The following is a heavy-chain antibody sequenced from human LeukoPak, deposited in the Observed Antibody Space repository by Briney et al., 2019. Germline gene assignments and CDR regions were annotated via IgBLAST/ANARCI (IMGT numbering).Heavy chain of an antibody. V-gene: IGHV4-30-2*01. CDR1: GGSISSGGYY. J-gene: IGHJ6*03. Sequence: SQTLSLTCTVSGGSISSGGYYWSWIRQPPGKGLEWIGYIYHSGSTYYNPSLKSRVTISVDRSKNQFSLKLSSVTAADTAVYYCARVLGYCSSTSCYTGPFYYYYYMDVWGKGTTVTVSS. CDR2: IYHSGST. CDR3: ARVLGYCSSTSCYTGPFYYYYYMDV. D-gene: IGHD2-2*02.